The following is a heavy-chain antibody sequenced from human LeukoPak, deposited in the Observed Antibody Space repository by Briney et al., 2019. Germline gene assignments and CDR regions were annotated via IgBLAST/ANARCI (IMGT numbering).Heavy chain of an antibody. Sequence: ASVKVSCKASGGTFSSYAISWVRQAPGQGLEWMGGIIPIFGTANYAQKFQGRVTITADESTSTAYMELSSLRSEDTAVYYCAGVLLSGWFTNYYYYYGMDVWGQGTTVTVSS. CDR3: AGVLLSGWFTNYYYYYGMDV. CDR2: IIPIFGTA. V-gene: IGHV1-69*13. CDR1: GGTFSSYA. J-gene: IGHJ6*02. D-gene: IGHD6-19*01.